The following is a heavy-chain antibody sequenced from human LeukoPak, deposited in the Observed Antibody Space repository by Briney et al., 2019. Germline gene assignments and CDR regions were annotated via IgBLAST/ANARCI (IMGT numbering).Heavy chain of an antibody. D-gene: IGHD2-2*01. CDR3: ARVYQDIVVVPAATKQKNYYYYYMDV. V-gene: IGHV4-34*01. CDR1: GGSFSDYY. CDR2: INRSGRT. Sequence: SETLSLTCAVYGGSFSDYYWSWIRQPPGRGLEWIGEINRSGRTNYNPSLNSRVTISVDTSKNQFSLNLSSVTAADTAVYYCARVYQDIVVVPAATKQKNYYYYYMDVWGKGTTVTVSS. J-gene: IGHJ6*03.